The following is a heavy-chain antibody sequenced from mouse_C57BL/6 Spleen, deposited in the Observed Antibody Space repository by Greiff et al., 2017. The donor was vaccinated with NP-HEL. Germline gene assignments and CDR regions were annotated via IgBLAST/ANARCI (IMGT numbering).Heavy chain of an antibody. CDR2: IRNKANGYTT. J-gene: IGHJ2*01. V-gene: IGHV7-3*01. CDR3: ARYGTKGYFDY. Sequence: EVKVEESGGGLVQPGGSLSLSCAASGFTFTDYYMSWVRQPPGKALEWLGFIRNKANGYTTEYSASVKGRFTISRDNSQSILYLQMNALRAEDSATYYCARYGTKGYFDYWGQGTTLTVSS. D-gene: IGHD3-3*01. CDR1: GFTFTDYY.